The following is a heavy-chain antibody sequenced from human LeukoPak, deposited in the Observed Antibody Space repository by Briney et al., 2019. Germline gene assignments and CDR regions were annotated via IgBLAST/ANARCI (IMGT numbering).Heavy chain of an antibody. V-gene: IGHV4-59*01. CDR2: IYYSGST. D-gene: IGHD5-12*01. CDR3: ARGLRFDY. J-gene: IGHJ4*02. CDR1: GGSISSYY. Sequence: SETLSLTCTVSGGSISSYYWSWIRQPPGKGLEWIGYIYYSGSTNYNPSLKSRVTISVDTSKNQFSLKLSSVTAADTAVYYCARGLRFDYWGQGTLVTVSS.